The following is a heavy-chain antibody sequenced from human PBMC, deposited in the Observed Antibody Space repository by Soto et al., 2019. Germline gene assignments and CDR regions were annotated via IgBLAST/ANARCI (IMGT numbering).Heavy chain of an antibody. CDR1: GFTVSSSY. CDR2: IYGVGST. D-gene: IGHD7-27*01. V-gene: IGHV3-53*01. Sequence: WGPLRLSCAASGFTVSSSYISWVRQAPVKGLERVSVIYGVGSTYYADSVKGRLTVSRDNSKNTLYLQMNSLRDDDTAIYFCAILDLPGHYFEYWGQRCLVTV. CDR3: AILDLPGHYFEY. J-gene: IGHJ4*02.